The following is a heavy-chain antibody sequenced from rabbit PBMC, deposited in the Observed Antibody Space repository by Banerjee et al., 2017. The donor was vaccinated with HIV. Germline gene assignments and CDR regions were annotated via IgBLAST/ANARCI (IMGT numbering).Heavy chain of an antibody. D-gene: IGHD6-1*01. CDR2: IDTNSGST. CDR1: GFSFSSTYY. Sequence: QEQLVESGGDLVKPEGSLTLTCTASGFSFSSTYYMCWVRQAPGKGLEWIGCIDTNSGSTWYARWAKGRFTISKTSSTTVTLQMTSLTAADTATYFCARDPWPYNGYGWIWDLWGQGTLVTVS. CDR3: ARDPWPYNGYGWIWDL. J-gene: IGHJ6*01. V-gene: IGHV1S45*01.